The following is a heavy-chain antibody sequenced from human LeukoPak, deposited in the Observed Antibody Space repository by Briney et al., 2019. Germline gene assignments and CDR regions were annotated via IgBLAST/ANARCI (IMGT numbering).Heavy chain of an antibody. D-gene: IGHD2-15*01. V-gene: IGHV4-30-4*02. Sequence: SETLSLTCTVSGGSISSGDYYWSWIRQPPGKGLEWIGYIYYSGSTYYNPSLKSRVTISVDTSKNQFSLKLSSVTAADTAVYYCARDRRYCSGGSCYLDPYFDYWGQGTLVTVSS. CDR2: IYYSGST. CDR1: GGSISSGDYY. J-gene: IGHJ4*02. CDR3: ARDRRYCSGGSCYLDPYFDY.